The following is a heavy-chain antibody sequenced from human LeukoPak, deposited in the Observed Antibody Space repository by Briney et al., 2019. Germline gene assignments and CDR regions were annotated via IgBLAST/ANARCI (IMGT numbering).Heavy chain of an antibody. J-gene: IGHJ4*02. Sequence: ASVKVSCKASGYTFTGYYMHWVRQAPGQGLEWMGWINPNSGGTNYAQKLQGRVTMTRDTSISTAYMELSRLRSDDTAVYYCARFPLYSGSYDYWGQGTLVTVSS. V-gene: IGHV1-2*02. D-gene: IGHD1-26*01. CDR1: GYTFTGYY. CDR2: INPNSGGT. CDR3: ARFPLYSGSYDY.